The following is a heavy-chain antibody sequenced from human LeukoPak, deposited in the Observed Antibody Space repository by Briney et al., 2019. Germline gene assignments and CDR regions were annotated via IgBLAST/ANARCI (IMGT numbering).Heavy chain of an antibody. V-gene: IGHV4-59*01. CDR3: ARELDRSGYYTRAFDI. CDR1: GGSISSYY. J-gene: IGHJ3*02. D-gene: IGHD3-22*01. Sequence: SETLSLTCTVSGGSISSYYWSWIRQPPGKGLEWIGYIYYGGSTNYNPSLKSRVTISVDTSKNQFSLKLSSVTAADTAVYYCARELDRSGYYTRAFDIWGQGTMVTVSS. CDR2: IYYGGST.